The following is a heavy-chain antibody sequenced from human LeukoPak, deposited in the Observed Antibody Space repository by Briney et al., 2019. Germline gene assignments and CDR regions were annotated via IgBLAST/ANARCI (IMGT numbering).Heavy chain of an antibody. CDR1: GASINSHY. Sequence: SETLSLTCTVSGASINSHYWSWIRQPAGKGLEWIGRIYISGSTNYNSSLQSRVTMSVDTSKNQFSLKLTSVTAADTAVYYCARALNPLAGTYYFDDWGQGTLVTVSS. J-gene: IGHJ4*01. CDR3: ARALNPLAGTYYFDD. CDR2: IYISGST. V-gene: IGHV4-4*07.